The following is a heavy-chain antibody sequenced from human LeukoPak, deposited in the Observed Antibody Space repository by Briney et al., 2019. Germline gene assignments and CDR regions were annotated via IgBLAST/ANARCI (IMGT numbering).Heavy chain of an antibody. J-gene: IGHJ4*02. Sequence: GGSLRLSCAASGFTFSSYGMSWVRQAPGKGLEWVSSISGSGGNTYYADSVKGRFTISRDNSKNTLFLHKNSLRAEDTAVYYCAKALGGYHFYYWGQGTLVTVSS. CDR3: AKALGGYHFYY. CDR2: ISGSGGNT. V-gene: IGHV3-23*01. CDR1: GFTFSSYG. D-gene: IGHD3-16*01.